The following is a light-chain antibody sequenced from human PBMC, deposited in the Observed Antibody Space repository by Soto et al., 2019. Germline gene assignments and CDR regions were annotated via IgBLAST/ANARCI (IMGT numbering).Light chain of an antibody. CDR3: QQYDKYST. CDR1: QGISKY. Sequence: DIQMTQSPSSLSASVGDRVTLSCRASQGISKYLAWYQQRPGKAPNLLIYDASTLQGGVPSRFSGSGSGTEFTLTVTSLQPEDFATYFCQQYDKYSTFGHGTKVDIK. V-gene: IGKV1-27*01. CDR2: DAS. J-gene: IGKJ1*01.